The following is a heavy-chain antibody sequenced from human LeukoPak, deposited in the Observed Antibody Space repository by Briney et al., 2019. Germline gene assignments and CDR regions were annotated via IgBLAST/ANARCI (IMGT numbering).Heavy chain of an antibody. V-gene: IGHV4-59*01. CDR2: IHYSGST. Sequence: KSSETLSLTCSVSGGHIKTYYWTWLRQPPGKGLEWIGYIHYSGSTDSNPSLMGRVTISLATSKGQCSLELRFVTAADTAVYYCVRDQSEFDSWGQGTVVTVSS. CDR3: VRDQSEFDS. CDR1: GGHIKTYY. J-gene: IGHJ4*02.